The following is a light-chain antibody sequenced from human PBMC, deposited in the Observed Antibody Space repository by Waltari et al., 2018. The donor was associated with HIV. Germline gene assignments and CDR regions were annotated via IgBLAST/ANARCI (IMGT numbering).Light chain of an antibody. CDR3: LLYVGGSYV. J-gene: IGLJ6*01. CDR2: GGN. V-gene: IGLV7-43*01. Sequence: QTVVTQESSLTLSPGGTVTLTCGLTFGTVSTYCSPNWLQQKPGHPPTALIYGGNTNHLCTPVRHPGSLLGHNATLTLTAVQPEDEAVYYCLLYVGGSYVFGGGTFVTVL. CDR1: FGTVSTYCS.